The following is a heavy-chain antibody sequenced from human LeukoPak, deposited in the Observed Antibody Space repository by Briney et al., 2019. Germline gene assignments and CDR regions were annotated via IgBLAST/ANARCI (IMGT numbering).Heavy chain of an antibody. D-gene: IGHD3-22*01. CDR1: GGTFSSYA. CDR3: ARARSLATYDSSGYYPYYYYGMDV. Sequence: EASVKVSCKASGGTFSSYAISWVRQAPGQGLEWMGGIIPIFGTANYAQKFQGRVTITADESTSTAYMELSSLRSEDTAVYYCARARSLATYDSSGYYPYYYYGMDVWGQGTTVTVSS. J-gene: IGHJ6*02. CDR2: IIPIFGTA. V-gene: IGHV1-69*01.